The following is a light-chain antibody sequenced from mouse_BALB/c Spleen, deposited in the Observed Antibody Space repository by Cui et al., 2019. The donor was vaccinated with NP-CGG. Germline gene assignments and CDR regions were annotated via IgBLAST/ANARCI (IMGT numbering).Light chain of an antibody. V-gene: IGLV1*01. J-gene: IGLJ1*01. CDR2: GTN. CDR1: TGAVTTSNY. Sequence: QAVETQESELTTSPGETVTLTCRSNTGAVTTSNYANWVQEKPDHLFTGLIGGTNNRAPGVPARFSGSLIGDKAALTITGAQTEDEAIYFCALWYSNHWVFGGGTKLTVL. CDR3: ALWYSNHWV.